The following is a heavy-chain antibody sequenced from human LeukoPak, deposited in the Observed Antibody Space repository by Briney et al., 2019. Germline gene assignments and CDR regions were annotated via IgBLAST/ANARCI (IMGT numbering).Heavy chain of an antibody. V-gene: IGHV3-23*01. J-gene: IGHJ3*02. Sequence: GGSLRLSCVASGFTFSSYAMSWVRQAPGQGLEWISIISGSGGSAYYADSVKGRFIISRDNFKNTVNLEMSSLRAEDTAVYYCVPEGFDIWGQGTMVTVSS. CDR1: GFTFSSYA. CDR2: ISGSGGSA. CDR3: VPEGFDI.